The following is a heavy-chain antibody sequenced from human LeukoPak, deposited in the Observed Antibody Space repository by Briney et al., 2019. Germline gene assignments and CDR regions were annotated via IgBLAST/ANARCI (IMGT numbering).Heavy chain of an antibody. D-gene: IGHD5/OR15-5a*01. V-gene: IGHV4-31*03. CDR1: GGSSTSDAYY. CDR2: IYYSGTS. Sequence: SETLSLTCTMSGGSSTSDAYYWTWIRQVPGKGLKWIGYIYYSGTSYYNPSLKSRTVISVGTRKNQFSLKLISLTAADTAIYYCARGDADPGSPVFFDSWGQGILVTVSS. CDR3: ARGDADPGSPVFFDS. J-gene: IGHJ4*02.